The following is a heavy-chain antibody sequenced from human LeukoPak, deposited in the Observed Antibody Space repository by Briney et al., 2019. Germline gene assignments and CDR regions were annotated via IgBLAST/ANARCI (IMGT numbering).Heavy chain of an antibody. CDR2: IGRSETPM. V-gene: IGHV3-11*01. J-gene: IGHJ4*02. CDR3: ARMIGAAAATFEY. CDR1: GFTFSDYY. Sequence: GGSLRLACTASGFTFSDYYMSWIGQAPGKGLEGVTDIGRSETPMNYADPVKGRFTISRDNAKTSLYLHMTSLRGEDTAVYYCARMIGAAAATFEYWGQGSLVTVSS. D-gene: IGHD6-13*01.